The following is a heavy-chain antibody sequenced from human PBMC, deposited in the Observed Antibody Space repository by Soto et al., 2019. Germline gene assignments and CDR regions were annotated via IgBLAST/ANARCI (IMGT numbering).Heavy chain of an antibody. CDR3: AIPDYYDSSGFYYDC. CDR2: INPSGGST. V-gene: IGHV1-46*01. Sequence: QVQLVQSGAEVKEPRASVKVSCKASGYIVTNHYIHWVRQAPEQGLEWMGIINPSGGSTNYLQKFQSRITMTRDTSTSTVYMELSSLSSEHTALYFCAIPDYYDSSGFYYDCWGQGSLVTIS. J-gene: IGHJ4*02. CDR1: GYIVTNHY. D-gene: IGHD3-22*01.